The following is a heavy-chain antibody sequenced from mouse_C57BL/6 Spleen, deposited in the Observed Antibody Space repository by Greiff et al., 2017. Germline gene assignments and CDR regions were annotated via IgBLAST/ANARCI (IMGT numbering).Heavy chain of an antibody. CDR2: IHPNSGST. V-gene: IGHV1-64*01. J-gene: IGHJ2*01. Sequence: QVQLQQPGAELVKPGASVKLSCKASGYTFTSYWMHWVKQRPGQGLEWIGMIHPNSGSTNYNEKFKSKATLTVDKSSSTAYMQLSSLTSEDSAVYYCARGYYYGSGYVYYFDYWGQGTTLTVSS. D-gene: IGHD1-1*01. CDR3: ARGYYYGSGYVYYFDY. CDR1: GYTFTSYW.